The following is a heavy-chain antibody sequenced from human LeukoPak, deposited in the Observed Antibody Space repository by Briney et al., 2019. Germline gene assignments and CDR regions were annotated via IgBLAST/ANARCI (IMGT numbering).Heavy chain of an antibody. Sequence: ASVKVSCKTSGYTFTNYGISWVRQAPGQGLEWMGWISAYNCNTNYVQKFRGRVPMTTDTSTSTVYMGLRSLRSDDTAVYYCAKDIATVQHQDWGQGTLVTVSS. CDR1: GYTFTNYG. CDR2: ISAYNCNT. V-gene: IGHV1-18*01. J-gene: IGHJ4*02. D-gene: IGHD1-1*01. CDR3: AKDIATVQHQD.